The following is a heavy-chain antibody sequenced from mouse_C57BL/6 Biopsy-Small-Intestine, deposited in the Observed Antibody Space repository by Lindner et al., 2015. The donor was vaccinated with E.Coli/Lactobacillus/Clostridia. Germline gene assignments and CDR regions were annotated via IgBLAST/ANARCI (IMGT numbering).Heavy chain of an antibody. CDR3: ARGEVFAY. CDR1: GYSFTDYF. Sequence: VQLQESGPELVKPGTSVKMSCRASGYSFTDYFMNWVKQSHGKSLEWIGRTNPYNGDTFFNQTFKGKATLTVDKSSNTAHMELRSLTSEDSALYYCARGEVFAYWGQGTLVTVSA. CDR2: TNPYNGDT. V-gene: IGHV1-20*01. J-gene: IGHJ3*01.